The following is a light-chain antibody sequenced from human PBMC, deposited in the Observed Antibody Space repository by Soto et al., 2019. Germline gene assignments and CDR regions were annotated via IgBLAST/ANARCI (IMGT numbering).Light chain of an antibody. CDR2: WAS. CDR1: RTVFYASANKNY. Sequence: DIVMTQSPDSLTVSQGERAAINCKSSRTVFYASANKNYLAWYQQKTGQPPKLLISWASVRESGVPDRFSGGGSGTNFTLTISSLQAEDVAVYYCQQYLKSPLSFGGGTRVEI. CDR3: QQYLKSPLS. J-gene: IGKJ4*01. V-gene: IGKV4-1*01.